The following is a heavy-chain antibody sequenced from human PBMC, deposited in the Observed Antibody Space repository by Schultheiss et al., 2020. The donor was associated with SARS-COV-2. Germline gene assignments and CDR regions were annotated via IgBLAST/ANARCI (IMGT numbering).Heavy chain of an antibody. CDR2: ISNSGSNI. D-gene: IGHD3-10*01. V-gene: IGHV3-48*01. Sequence: GGSLRLSCAASGFTFSYYEMNWVRQAPGKGLEWVSYISNSGSNIYYADSVKGRFTISRDNSKNTLYLQMNRLRAEDTAVYYCARDWITMVQGVQYSDYWGQGTLVTVSS. CDR3: ARDWITMVQGVQYSDY. CDR1: GFTFSYYE. J-gene: IGHJ4*02.